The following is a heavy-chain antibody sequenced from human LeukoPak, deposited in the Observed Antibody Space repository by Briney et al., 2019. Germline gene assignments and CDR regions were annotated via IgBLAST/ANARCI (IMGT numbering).Heavy chain of an antibody. CDR2: IWYDGSKR. V-gene: IGHV3-33*01. D-gene: IGHD2-15*01. Sequence: PGGSLRLSCAASGFTFSSHGMHWVRQAPGKGLGWVAVIWYDGSKRYYADSVKGRFTISRDDSKNTLYLQMNSLRDEDTAVYYCARDPASSFDYWGQGTLVTVSS. CDR1: GFTFSSHG. CDR3: ARDPASSFDY. J-gene: IGHJ4*02.